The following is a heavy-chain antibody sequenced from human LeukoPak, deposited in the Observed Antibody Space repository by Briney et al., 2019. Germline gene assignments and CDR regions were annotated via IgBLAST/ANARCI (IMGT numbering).Heavy chain of an antibody. CDR1: GGSISRYY. Sequence: SETLSLTCTVSGGSISRYYWSWIRQPPGKGLEWIGYIYYSGSTNYNPSLKSRVTISVDTSKNQFSLKLSSVAAADTAVYYCARELGRQQEFDYWGQGTLVTVSS. V-gene: IGHV4-59*01. J-gene: IGHJ4*02. CDR2: IYYSGST. CDR3: ARELGRQQEFDY. D-gene: IGHD6-13*01.